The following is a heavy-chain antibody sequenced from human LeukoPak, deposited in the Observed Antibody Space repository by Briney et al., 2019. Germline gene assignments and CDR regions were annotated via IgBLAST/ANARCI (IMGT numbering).Heavy chain of an antibody. D-gene: IGHD4-11*01. V-gene: IGHV3-23*01. CDR2: TSGSGGIT. CDR3: AKASSVTTTYNWFDS. Sequence: GGSLRLSCAASGFTFSSYAMSWVHQAPGKGLEWVSGTSGSGGITNYADSVKGRFTISRDNSKNTLYLQMSSPRAEDTAVYYCAKASSVTTTYNWFDSWGQGTLVTVSS. J-gene: IGHJ5*01. CDR1: GFTFSSYA.